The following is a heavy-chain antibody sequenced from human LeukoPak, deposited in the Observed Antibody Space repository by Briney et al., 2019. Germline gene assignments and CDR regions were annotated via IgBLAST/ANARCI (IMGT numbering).Heavy chain of an antibody. J-gene: IGHJ3*02. V-gene: IGHV4-39*07. CDR2: IYYSGST. D-gene: IGHD3-22*01. CDR3: ARLGPYYYDSSGYHDAFDI. Sequence: SETLSLTCTVPGGSISSSSYYWGWIRQPPGKGLEWIGSIYYSGSTYYNPSLKSRVTISVDTSKNQFSLKLSSVTAADTAAYYCARLGPYYYDSSGYHDAFDIWGQGTMVTVSS. CDR1: GGSISSSSYY.